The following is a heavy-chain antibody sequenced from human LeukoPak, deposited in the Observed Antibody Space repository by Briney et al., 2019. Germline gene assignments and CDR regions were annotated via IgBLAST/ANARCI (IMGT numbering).Heavy chain of an antibody. CDR3: AKGAAAGKVDWFDP. CDR2: ITGYGAT. Sequence: GGSLSLSYAASGFTFSNFAMMWVRQAPGTGLQWVSTITGYGATFYAVSVRGRFTIFRDSSMNTLFLQMSSLGAEDTAVYYGAKGAAAGKVDWFDPWGQGTLVTVSS. J-gene: IGHJ5*02. CDR1: GFTFSNFA. D-gene: IGHD6-13*01. V-gene: IGHV3-23*01.